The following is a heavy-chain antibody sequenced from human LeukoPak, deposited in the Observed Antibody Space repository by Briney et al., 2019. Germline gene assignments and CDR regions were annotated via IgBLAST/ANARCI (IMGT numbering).Heavy chain of an antibody. V-gene: IGHV3-48*03. J-gene: IGHJ5*02. Sequence: GGSLRLSCAASGFTFSSYEMNWVRQAPGKGLEWVSYISSSGSTIYYADSVKGRFTISRDNAKNSLYLQMNSLRAEDTAVYYCANFAGYSSGLRDPWGQGTLVTVSS. CDR1: GFTFSSYE. CDR2: ISSSGSTI. D-gene: IGHD6-19*01. CDR3: ANFAGYSSGLRDP.